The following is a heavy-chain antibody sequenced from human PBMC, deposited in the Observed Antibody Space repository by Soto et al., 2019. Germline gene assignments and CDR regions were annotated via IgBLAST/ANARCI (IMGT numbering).Heavy chain of an antibody. V-gene: IGHV4-34*01. D-gene: IGHD3-9*01. CDR1: GGSFSGYY. CDR3: ARESHDILTGPPWVWYFDL. J-gene: IGHJ2*01. Sequence: QVQLQQWGAGPLRPLETLSLTCGVSGGSFSGYYWAWIRQYPGKGLEWIGEINDRGSINYNPSLKSRVSISVDTSKNHYSLYLRSVTAADTAVYYCARESHDILTGPPWVWYFDLWGRGTLVTVSS. CDR2: INDRGSI.